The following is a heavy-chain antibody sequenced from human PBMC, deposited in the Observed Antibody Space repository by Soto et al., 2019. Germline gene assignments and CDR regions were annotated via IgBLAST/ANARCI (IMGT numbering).Heavy chain of an antibody. J-gene: IGHJ4*02. CDR1: GGTFSSYA. D-gene: IGHD2-15*01. CDR2: IIPIFGTA. CDR3: ARDRSPVNHCSGGSCYLLGAGY. V-gene: IGHV1-69*13. Sequence: SVKVSCKASGGTFSSYAISWVRQAPGQGLEWMGGIIPIFGTANYAQKFQGRVTITADESTSTAYMELSSLRSEDTAVYYCARDRSPVNHCSGGSCYLLGAGYWGQGTLVTVSS.